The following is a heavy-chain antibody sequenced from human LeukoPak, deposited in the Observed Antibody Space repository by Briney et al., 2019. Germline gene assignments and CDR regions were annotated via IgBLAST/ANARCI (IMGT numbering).Heavy chain of an antibody. Sequence: ASVKVSCKASGYTFTSYGISWVRQAPGQGLEWMGWISAYNGNTNYAQKLQGRVTMTRDTSISTAYMELSRLRSDDTAVYYCARDKGGWFDPWGQGTLVTVSS. V-gene: IGHV1-18*01. CDR1: GYTFTSYG. CDR2: ISAYNGNT. J-gene: IGHJ5*02. CDR3: ARDKGGWFDP.